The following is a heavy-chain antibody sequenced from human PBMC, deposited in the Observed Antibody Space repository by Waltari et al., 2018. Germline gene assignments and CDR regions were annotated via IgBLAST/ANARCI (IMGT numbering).Heavy chain of an antibody. D-gene: IGHD1-26*01. CDR3: SVGATAP. CDR2: IRSRAGDYAT. V-gene: IGHV3-73*01. CDR1: GFTLSASA. Sequence: EVQLVESGGGLVQPGGSLKLSCAASGFTLSASAVHWVRQASGKGLGWVGRIRSRAGDYATTYTVSVRGRFTIARDDSKNTAYLQLNSLKTEDTAVYYCSVGATAPWGQGTLVTVSS. J-gene: IGHJ4*02.